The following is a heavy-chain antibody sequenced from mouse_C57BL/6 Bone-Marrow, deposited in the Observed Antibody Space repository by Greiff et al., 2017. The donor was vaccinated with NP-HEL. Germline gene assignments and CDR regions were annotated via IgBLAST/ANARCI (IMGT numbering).Heavy chain of an antibody. J-gene: IGHJ3*01. Sequence: EVQVVESGGGLVQSGRSLRLSCATSGFTFSDFYMEWVRQAPGKGLEWIAASRNTANDYPTEHSPSVTAPFIGSRDTSQSSLYLQMNALRAEDTAIYYCAREDHYGPFAYWGQGTLVTVSA. V-gene: IGHV7-1*01. CDR3: AREDHYGPFAY. CDR1: GFTFSDFY. D-gene: IGHD1-1*01. CDR2: SRNTANDYPT.